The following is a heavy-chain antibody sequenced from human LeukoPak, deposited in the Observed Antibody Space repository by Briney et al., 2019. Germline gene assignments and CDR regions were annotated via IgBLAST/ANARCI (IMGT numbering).Heavy chain of an antibody. Sequence: PGGSLRLSCAASGFTFSSYAMSWVRQAPGKGLEWVSAISGSGGSTYYADSVKGRFTISRDNSKNTAYLQMNSLKTEDTAVYYCRASGGVTTDDWFDPWGQGTLVTVSS. CDR3: RASGGVTTDDWFDP. J-gene: IGHJ5*02. CDR1: GFTFSSYA. CDR2: ISGSGGST. D-gene: IGHD4-11*01. V-gene: IGHV3-23*01.